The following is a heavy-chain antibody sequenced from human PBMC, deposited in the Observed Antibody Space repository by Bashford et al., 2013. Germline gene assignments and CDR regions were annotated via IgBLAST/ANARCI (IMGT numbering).Heavy chain of an antibody. D-gene: IGHD5-12*01. V-gene: IGHV1-3*01. CDR3: ARAGRDHSGYDVKGTKNYYYYYGMDV. Sequence: ASVKVSCKASGYTLSSYVNYVLHWVRQAPGQRLEWMGWIHDGNGNTNYAQKFQGRVTITADESTSTAYMELSSLRSEDTAVYYCARAGRDHSGYDVKGTKNYYYYYGMDVWGQGTTVTVSS. J-gene: IGHJ6*02. CDR2: IHDGNGNT. CDR1: GYTLSSYV.